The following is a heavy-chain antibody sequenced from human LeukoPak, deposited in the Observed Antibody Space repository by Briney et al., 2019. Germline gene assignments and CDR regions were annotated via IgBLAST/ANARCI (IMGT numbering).Heavy chain of an antibody. CDR3: VKDRTGTYTLDY. Sequence: GGSLRLSCAATGFTFSNYAIHWGRQAPGKGLEWVAFISDDGSRQHYADSVKGRFTISRDNSKNTLNLQMNSLRAEDTAVYHCVKDRTGTYTLDYWGQGTLATVSS. CDR2: ISDDGSRQ. CDR1: GFTFSNYA. D-gene: IGHD3-10*01. V-gene: IGHV3-30-3*01. J-gene: IGHJ4*02.